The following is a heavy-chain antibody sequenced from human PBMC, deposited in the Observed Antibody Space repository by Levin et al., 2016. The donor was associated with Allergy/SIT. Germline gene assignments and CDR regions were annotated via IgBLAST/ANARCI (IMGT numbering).Heavy chain of an antibody. CDR3: ARDGALDY. CDR1: GYSFTDYY. J-gene: IGHJ4*02. Sequence: ASVKVSCKTSGYSFTDYYMHWVRQAPGQGPEWMAWINAKSGDTKYAEKFQGRVTLTRDTSITTAYMELTWLKSDDTAVYYCARDGALDYWGQGTQVTVSS. V-gene: IGHV1-2*02. CDR2: INAKSGDT. D-gene: IGHD3-16*01.